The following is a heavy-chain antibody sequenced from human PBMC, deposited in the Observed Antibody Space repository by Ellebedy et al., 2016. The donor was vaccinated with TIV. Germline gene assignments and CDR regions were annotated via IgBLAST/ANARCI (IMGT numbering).Heavy chain of an antibody. D-gene: IGHD4-17*01. CDR1: GFTXXSYA. Sequence: GESLKISCAASGFTXXSYALPWVRPPPGKGLEWVAVISYDGSNKYYADSVKGRFTISRDNSKNTLYLQMKSPRAEDTAVYYWSVEDGEYTEDAFDIWGQGTMVTVSS. CDR2: ISYDGSNK. J-gene: IGHJ3*02. V-gene: IGHV3-30-3*01. CDR3: SVEDGEYTEDAFDI.